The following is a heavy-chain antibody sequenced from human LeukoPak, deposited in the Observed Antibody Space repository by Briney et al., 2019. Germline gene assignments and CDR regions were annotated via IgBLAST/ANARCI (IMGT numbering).Heavy chain of an antibody. Sequence: GGSLRLSCEASGFTFRDYNVNWVRQAPGKGLEWVSSISSSSSFISYADSVKGRFTISRDNAKNSLYLQMNSLRAEDTALYYCATEYYDLLTGCLYYFHYWGQGTLVTVSS. J-gene: IGHJ4*02. V-gene: IGHV3-21*01. CDR1: GFTFRDYN. CDR2: ISSSSSFI. CDR3: ATEYYDLLTGCLYYFHY. D-gene: IGHD3-9*01.